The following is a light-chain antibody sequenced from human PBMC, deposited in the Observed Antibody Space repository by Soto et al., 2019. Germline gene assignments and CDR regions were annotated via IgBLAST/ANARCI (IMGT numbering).Light chain of an antibody. CDR2: YDD. Sequence: QSVRTQPPSVSEAPRQRVTMSCSGSSSNSGKYGVNWYQKVPGKAPRLLIYYDDLLASGVSDRFSASKSGTSASLVISGLQSEDEADYYCAAWDDSLNGFVVFGGGTKLTVL. CDR1: SSNSGKYG. V-gene: IGLV1-36*01. J-gene: IGLJ2*01. CDR3: AAWDDSLNGFVV.